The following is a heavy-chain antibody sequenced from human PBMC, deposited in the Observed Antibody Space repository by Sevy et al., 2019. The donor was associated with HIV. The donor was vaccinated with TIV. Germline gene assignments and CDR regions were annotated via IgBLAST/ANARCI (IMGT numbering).Heavy chain of an antibody. CDR3: ARDRGPYSSGLDAFDI. CDR1: GYTFTGYY. D-gene: IGHD6-19*01. J-gene: IGHJ3*02. Sequence: TSVKVSCKASGYTFTGYYMHWVRQAPGQGLEWMAWINPNSGGTNYAQKFQGWVTMTRDTSISTAYMELSRLRSDDTAVYYCARDRGPYSSGLDAFDIWGQGTMVTVSS. V-gene: IGHV1-2*04. CDR2: INPNSGGT.